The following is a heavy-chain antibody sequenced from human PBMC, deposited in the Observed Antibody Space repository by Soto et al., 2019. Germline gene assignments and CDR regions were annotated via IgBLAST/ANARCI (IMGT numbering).Heavy chain of an antibody. J-gene: IGHJ2*01. CDR2: ISASGGST. V-gene: IGHV3-23*01. CDR3: ARGKDGFSTYWYFDL. D-gene: IGHD5-12*01. Sequence: EVQLLESGGALVQPGGSLRLSCAASGFSFSSYAMTWVRQAPGKGLEWVSAISASGGSTYYPDSVKGRFTISRDNSKNTLYLQMTSLGADDTALYYCARGKDGFSTYWYFDLWGRSTLVTVSS. CDR1: GFSFSSYA.